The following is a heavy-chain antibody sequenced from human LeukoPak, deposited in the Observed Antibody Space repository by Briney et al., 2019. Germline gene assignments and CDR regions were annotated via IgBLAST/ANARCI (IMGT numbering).Heavy chain of an antibody. D-gene: IGHD3-3*01. CDR1: GGTFSSYA. J-gene: IGHJ4*02. CDR3: ARETYYDFWSGQRRYYFDY. CDR2: IIPIFGTA. Sequence: SVKVSCKASGGTFSSYAISWVRQAPGQGLEWMGGIIPIFGTANYAQKFQGRVTITADESTSTAYMELSSLRSEDTAVYYCARETYYDFWSGQRRYYFDYWGQGTLVTVSS. V-gene: IGHV1-69*13.